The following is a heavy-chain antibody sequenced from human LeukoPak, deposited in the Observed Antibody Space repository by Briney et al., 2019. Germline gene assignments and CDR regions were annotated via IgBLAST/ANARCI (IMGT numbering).Heavy chain of an antibody. CDR2: IYSDSRT. J-gene: IGHJ3*02. D-gene: IGHD2-21*02. CDR3: ARCGSDYDGGAFDI. Sequence: GGSLRLSCAASGFTVSDYYMSWVRRAPGKGLEWVSVIYSDSRTYYADSVRGRFTISRDNSNNTLHLQMNSLRGEDTAVYYCARCGSDYDGGAFDIWGQGTLVTVSS. V-gene: IGHV3-53*01. CDR1: GFTVSDYY.